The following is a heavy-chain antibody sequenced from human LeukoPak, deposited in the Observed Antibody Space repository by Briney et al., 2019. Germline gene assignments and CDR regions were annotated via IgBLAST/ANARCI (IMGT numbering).Heavy chain of an antibody. V-gene: IGHV3-74*01. D-gene: IGHD3-10*01. J-gene: IGHJ4*02. Sequence: GGSLRLSCAASGFTFSSYWMHWVRQARGKGLVWVSRINSDGSSTSYADSVKGRFTISRDNAKNTLYLQMNSLRAEDTAVYYCARAREGLWYYYGSGSYEDYWGQGTLVTVSS. CDR2: INSDGSST. CDR1: GFTFSSYW. CDR3: ARAREGLWYYYGSGSYEDY.